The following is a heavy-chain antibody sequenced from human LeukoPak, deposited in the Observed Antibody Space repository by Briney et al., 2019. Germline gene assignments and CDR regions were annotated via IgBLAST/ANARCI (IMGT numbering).Heavy chain of an antibody. CDR2: ISYDGSNK. Sequence: GRSLRLSCAASGFTFSSYGMHWVRQAPGKGLEWVAVISYDGSNKYYADSVKGRFTISRDNSKNTLYLQMNSLRAEDTAVYYCAKGEGGYHDFWSGYYTGIDYYGMDVWGQGTTVTVSS. J-gene: IGHJ6*02. D-gene: IGHD3-3*01. CDR1: GFTFSSYG. V-gene: IGHV3-30*18. CDR3: AKGEGGYHDFWSGYYTGIDYYGMDV.